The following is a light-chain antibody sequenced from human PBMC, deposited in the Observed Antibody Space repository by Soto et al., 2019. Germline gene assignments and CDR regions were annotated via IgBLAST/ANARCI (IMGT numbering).Light chain of an antibody. CDR2: GAS. J-gene: IGKJ5*01. V-gene: IGKV3-20*01. Sequence: EIVLTQSPGTLSLSPVERATLSGRASQSVSSSYLAWYQQKPGQAPRLLIYGASSRATCIPDRFSGSGSGTDFTLTISRLEPEDFAVYYCQQYGSSPSITFGQGTRLEIK. CDR1: QSVSSSY. CDR3: QQYGSSPSIT.